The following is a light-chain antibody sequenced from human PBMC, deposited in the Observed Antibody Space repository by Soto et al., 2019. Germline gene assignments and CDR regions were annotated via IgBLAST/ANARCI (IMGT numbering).Light chain of an antibody. V-gene: IGKV2-28*01. J-gene: IGKJ5*01. CDR2: GGS. CDR1: ESLLHSNGYNY. CDR3: MQTVQTPIT. Sequence: DIVMTQSPLSLPVTPGEPASTSCSSSESLLHSNGYNYFDWYLQRPGQSPHLLIYGGSNVAPGVPDRFSGSGSGTDFTLRISRVEADDVGVYYCMQTVQTPITFGQGTRLEIK.